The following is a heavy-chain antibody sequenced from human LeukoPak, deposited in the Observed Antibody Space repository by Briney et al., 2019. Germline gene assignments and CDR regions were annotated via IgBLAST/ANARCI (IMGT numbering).Heavy chain of an antibody. CDR1: GGSFSGYY. Sequence: SETLSLTCAVYGGSFSGYYWSWVRQPPGKGLEWIGEINHSGSTNYNPSLKSRVTISVDTSKNQFSLKLSSVTAADTAVYYCARDLRIVGATTSWFDPWGQGTLVTVSS. D-gene: IGHD1-26*01. CDR2: INHSGST. J-gene: IGHJ5*02. V-gene: IGHV4-34*01. CDR3: ARDLRIVGATTSWFDP.